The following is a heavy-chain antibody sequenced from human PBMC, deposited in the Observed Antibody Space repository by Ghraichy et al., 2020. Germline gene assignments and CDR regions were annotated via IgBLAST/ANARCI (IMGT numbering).Heavy chain of an antibody. Sequence: SETLSLTCTVSGGSISSYYWSWIRQPAGKGLEWIGRIYTSGSTNYNPSLKSRVTMSVDTSKNQFSLKLSSVTAADTAVYYCARDLGRYSSSSGLFDPWGQGTLVTVSS. V-gene: IGHV4-4*07. D-gene: IGHD6-13*01. CDR3: ARDLGRYSSSSGLFDP. J-gene: IGHJ5*02. CDR1: GGSISSYY. CDR2: IYTSGST.